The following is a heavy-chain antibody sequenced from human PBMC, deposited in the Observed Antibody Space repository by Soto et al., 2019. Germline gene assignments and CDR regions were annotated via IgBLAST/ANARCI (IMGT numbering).Heavy chain of an antibody. V-gene: IGHV1-69*12. D-gene: IGHD6-19*01. Sequence: QVQLVQSGAEVKKPGSSVKVSCKASGGTFSSYAISWVRQAPGQGLEWMGGIIPIFGTANYAQKFQGRATITADESTSTAYMELSSLRSEDTAVYYCARDQGLPGYSSGWYVYWGQGTRVTVSS. J-gene: IGHJ4*02. CDR3: ARDQGLPGYSSGWYVY. CDR1: GGTFSSYA. CDR2: IIPIFGTA.